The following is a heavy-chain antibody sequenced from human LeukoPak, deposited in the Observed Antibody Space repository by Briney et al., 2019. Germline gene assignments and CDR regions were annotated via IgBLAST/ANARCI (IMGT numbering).Heavy chain of an antibody. CDR2: INPSGGST. V-gene: IGHV1-46*01. CDR1: GYTFTSYY. J-gene: IGHJ4*02. CDR3: ARQIRDYYDSSGLNY. D-gene: IGHD3-22*01. Sequence: ASVKVSCKASGYTFTSYYMHWVRQAPGQGLEWMGIINPSGGSTSYAQKFQGRVTMTRDMSTSTVYMELSSLRSEDTAVYYCARQIRDYYDSSGLNYWGQGTLVTVSS.